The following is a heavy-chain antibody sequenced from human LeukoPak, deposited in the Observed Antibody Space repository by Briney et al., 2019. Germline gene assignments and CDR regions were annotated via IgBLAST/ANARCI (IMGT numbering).Heavy chain of an antibody. V-gene: IGHV4-59*01. CDR2: IYCSGST. CDR3: ARVGIAAAGTFDP. Sequence: PETLSLTCTVSGGSISSYYWSWIRQPPGKGLEWIGYIYCSGSTNYNPSLKSRVTISVDTSKNQFSLKLSSVTAADTAVYYCARVGIAAAGTFDPWGQGTLVTVSS. D-gene: IGHD6-13*01. J-gene: IGHJ5*02. CDR1: GGSISSYY.